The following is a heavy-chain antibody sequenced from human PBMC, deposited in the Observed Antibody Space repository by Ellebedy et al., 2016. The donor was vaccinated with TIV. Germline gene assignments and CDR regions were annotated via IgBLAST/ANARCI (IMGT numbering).Heavy chain of an antibody. Sequence: SGPTLVKPTQTLTLTCTFSGFSLSTSGVGVGWIRQPPGKALEWLALIYWNDDKRYSPSLKSRLTITKDTSKNQVVLTMTNMDPVDTATYYCARDCSSTSCYCYWGQGTLVTVSS. CDR2: IYWNDDK. D-gene: IGHD2-2*01. V-gene: IGHV2-5*01. CDR1: GFSLSTSGVG. J-gene: IGHJ4*02. CDR3: ARDCSSTSCYCY.